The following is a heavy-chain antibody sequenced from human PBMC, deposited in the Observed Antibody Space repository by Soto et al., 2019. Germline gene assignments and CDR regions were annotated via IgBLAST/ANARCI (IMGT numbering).Heavy chain of an antibody. CDR1: GFTFSSYG. CDR3: AKDYDLATDAFDI. Sequence: PGGSLRLSCAASGFTFSSYGMHWVRQAPGKGLEWVAVISYDGSNKYYADSVKGRFTISRDNSKNTLYLQMNSLRAEDTAVYYCAKDYDLATDAFDIWGQGTMVTVSS. J-gene: IGHJ3*02. V-gene: IGHV3-30*18. D-gene: IGHD3-3*01. CDR2: ISYDGSNK.